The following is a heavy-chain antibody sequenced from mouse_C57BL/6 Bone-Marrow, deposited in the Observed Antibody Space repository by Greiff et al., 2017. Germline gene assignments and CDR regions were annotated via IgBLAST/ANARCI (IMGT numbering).Heavy chain of an antibody. CDR3: ARGDYGNYCCAMDY. Sequence: EVQLQQSGPALVKPGASVKMSCKASGYTFTDYYMNWVKQSHGKSLEWIGVINPYNGGTSYNQKFKGKATLTVDKSSSTAYMELNSLTSEDSAVYYCARGDYGNYCCAMDYWGQGTSVTVSS. D-gene: IGHD2-1*01. CDR1: GYTFTDYY. J-gene: IGHJ4*01. CDR2: INPYNGGT. V-gene: IGHV1-19*01.